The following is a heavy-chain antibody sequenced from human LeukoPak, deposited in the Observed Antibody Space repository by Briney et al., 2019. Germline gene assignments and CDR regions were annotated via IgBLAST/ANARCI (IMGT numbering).Heavy chain of an antibody. V-gene: IGHV4-34*01. D-gene: IGHD6-6*01. CDR3: AREWSSSSNNTFDY. J-gene: IGHJ4*02. Sequence: SETLSLTCAVYGGSFSGYYWSWIRQPPGKRLEWIGEINHSGSTNYNPSLKSRVTISVDTSKNQFSLKLSSVTAADTAVYYCAREWSSSSNNTFDYWGQGTLVTVSS. CDR1: GGSFSGYY. CDR2: INHSGST.